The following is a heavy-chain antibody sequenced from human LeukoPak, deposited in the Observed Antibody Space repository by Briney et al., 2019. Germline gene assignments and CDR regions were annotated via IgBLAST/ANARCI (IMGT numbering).Heavy chain of an antibody. CDR1: GGSISSYY. V-gene: IGHV4-4*07. J-gene: IGHJ4*02. Sequence: SETLSLTCTVSGGSISSYYWSWIRQPAGKGLEWIGRIYISGSTNYNPSLKGRVTMSVDTSKNQFSLKLSSVTAADTAVYYCARDRGTWNDDGFDYWGQGTLVTVSS. CDR3: ARDRGTWNDDGFDY. D-gene: IGHD1-1*01. CDR2: IYISGST.